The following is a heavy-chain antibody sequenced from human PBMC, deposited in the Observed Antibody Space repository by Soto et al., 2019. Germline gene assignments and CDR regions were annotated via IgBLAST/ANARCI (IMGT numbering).Heavy chain of an antibody. CDR3: AKTDGYEVEY. D-gene: IGHD5-18*01. CDR2: IYPGDSDT. CDR1: GYSFTSYW. Sequence: PGESLKISCKGSGYSFTSYWIGWVRQMPGKGLEWMGSIYPGDSDTTYSPSIQGQVTISADKSSTTVYLQWNNLKASDTAVYYCAKTDGYEVEYWGQGTQVTVSS. J-gene: IGHJ4*02. V-gene: IGHV5-51*01.